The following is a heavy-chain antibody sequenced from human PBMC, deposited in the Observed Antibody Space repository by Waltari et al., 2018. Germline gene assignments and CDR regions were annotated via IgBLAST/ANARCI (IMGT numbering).Heavy chain of an antibody. D-gene: IGHD6-6*01. CDR1: GYTFTDYY. CDR3: ATSSRFSPLDYFDY. CDR2: VDPEDGET. J-gene: IGHJ4*02. V-gene: IGHV1-69-2*01. Sequence: EVQLVQSGAEVKKPGATVKISCKASGYTFTDYYLHWVQQAPGKGLEWMGRVDPEDGETIYAEKCQGRVTITADTSTDTAYMELSSLRSEDTAVYYCATSSRFSPLDYFDYWGQGTLVTVSS.